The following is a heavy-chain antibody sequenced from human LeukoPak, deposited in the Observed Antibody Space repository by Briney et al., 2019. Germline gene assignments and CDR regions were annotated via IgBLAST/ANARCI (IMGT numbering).Heavy chain of an antibody. CDR1: GFTFSSHG. Sequence: GGSLRLSCAASGFTFSSHGIHWVRQAPGKGLVWVSRINSDGSSTSYADSVKGRFTISRDNAKNTLYLQMNSLRAEDTAVYYCARGYSYGYDYYYYYMDVWGKGTTVTVSS. CDR2: INSDGSST. D-gene: IGHD5-18*01. V-gene: IGHV3-74*01. CDR3: ARGYSYGYDYYYYYMDV. J-gene: IGHJ6*03.